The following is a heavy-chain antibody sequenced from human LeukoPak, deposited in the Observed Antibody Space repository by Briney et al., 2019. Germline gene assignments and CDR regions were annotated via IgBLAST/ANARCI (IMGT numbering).Heavy chain of an antibody. J-gene: IGHJ3*02. V-gene: IGHV3-48*03. CDR1: GFTFSSYE. D-gene: IGHD5-18*01. CDR3: AREASGYSYGLDAFDI. CDR2: ISSSGSTI. Sequence: GGSLRLSCAASGFTFSSYEMNWVRQAPGKGLEWVSYISSSGSTIHYADSVKGRFTISRDNAKNSLYLQMNSLRGEDTAVYYCAREASGYSYGLDAFDIWGQGTTVTVSS.